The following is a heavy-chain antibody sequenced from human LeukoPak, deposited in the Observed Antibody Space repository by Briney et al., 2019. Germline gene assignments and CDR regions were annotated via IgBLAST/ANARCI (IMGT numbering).Heavy chain of an antibody. Sequence: PGGSLRLSCAASGFTFDDYAMHWVRQAPGKGLEWVSLISWDGGSTYYADSVKGRFTISRDNAKNSLYLQMNSLRAEDTAVYYCAVGYCSSTSCYTARPFDYWGQGTLVTVSS. J-gene: IGHJ4*02. CDR2: ISWDGGST. V-gene: IGHV3-43D*03. D-gene: IGHD2-2*02. CDR1: GFTFDDYA. CDR3: AVGYCSSTSCYTARPFDY.